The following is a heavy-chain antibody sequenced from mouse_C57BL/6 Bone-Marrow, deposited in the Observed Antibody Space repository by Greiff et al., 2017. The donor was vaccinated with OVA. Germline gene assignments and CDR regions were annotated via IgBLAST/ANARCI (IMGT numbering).Heavy chain of an antibody. V-gene: IGHV7-3*01. D-gene: IGHD1-3*01. J-gene: IGHJ4*01. CDR2: IRNKANGYTT. Sequence: EVKLVESGGGLVQPGGSLSLSCAASGFTFTDYYMSWVRQPPGKALEWLGFIRNKANGYTTEYSASVKGRFTISRDNSQSILHLQMNALRAEDSATYYCASRLKDAMDYWGQGTSVTVSS. CDR1: GFTFTDYY. CDR3: ASRLKDAMDY.